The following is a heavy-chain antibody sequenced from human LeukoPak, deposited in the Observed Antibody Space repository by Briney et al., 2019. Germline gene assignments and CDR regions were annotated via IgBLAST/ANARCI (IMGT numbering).Heavy chain of an antibody. CDR1: RYTFISYY. V-gene: IGHV1-46*01. D-gene: IGHD3-22*01. J-gene: IGHJ5*02. Sequence: AAVKVSCMASRYTFISYYMHCVRQAPGQGLEWVGIINPSGGSTSYAQKFQGRVSMTRDMSTSTVYMELSSLRSEDTAVYYCARGGDYYDSSGLWSWGQGILVTVSS. CDR3: ARGGDYYDSSGLWS. CDR2: INPSGGST.